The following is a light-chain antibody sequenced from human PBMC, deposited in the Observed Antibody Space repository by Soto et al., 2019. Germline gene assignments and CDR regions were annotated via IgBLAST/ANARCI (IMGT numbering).Light chain of an antibody. Sequence: QSVLTQPASVSGSPGQSITISCTGTSSDVGGYNYVSWYQQHPGKAPKLMIFDVSYRTSGVSNRFSGSKSGNTASLTISGLQAEDEADYYCSSYTVSSTVVFGGGTKLTVL. CDR1: SSDVGGYNY. CDR2: DVS. V-gene: IGLV2-14*03. CDR3: SSYTVSSTVV. J-gene: IGLJ2*01.